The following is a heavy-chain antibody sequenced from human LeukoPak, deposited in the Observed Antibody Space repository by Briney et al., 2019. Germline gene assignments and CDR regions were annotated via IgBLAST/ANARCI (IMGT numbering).Heavy chain of an antibody. D-gene: IGHD6-19*01. CDR2: IYTSGST. Sequence: PSETLSLTCTVSGGSISSCSYYWSWIRQPAGKGLEWIGRIYTSGSTNYNPSLKSRVTISVDTSKNQFSLKLSSVTAADTAVYYCARDPIAVAGTDAFDIWGQGTMVTVSS. CDR1: GGSISSCSYY. J-gene: IGHJ3*02. V-gene: IGHV4-61*02. CDR3: ARDPIAVAGTDAFDI.